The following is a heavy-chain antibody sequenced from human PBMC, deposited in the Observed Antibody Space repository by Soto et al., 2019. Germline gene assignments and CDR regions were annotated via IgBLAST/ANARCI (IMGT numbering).Heavy chain of an antibody. CDR3: ARMRCPRPYDGGGYFDY. Sequence: GGSLILSCAASGFTFSNDGMHWVRQAPGKGLEWVAVIWYDGSNTYYAVSLKGRLTISRDNSKNTVYLQMNSLRDEDTAVYYCARMRCPRPYDGGGYFDYWGQGTLVSVSS. CDR2: IWYDGSNT. V-gene: IGHV3-33*01. J-gene: IGHJ4*02. D-gene: IGHD3-22*01. CDR1: GFTFSNDG.